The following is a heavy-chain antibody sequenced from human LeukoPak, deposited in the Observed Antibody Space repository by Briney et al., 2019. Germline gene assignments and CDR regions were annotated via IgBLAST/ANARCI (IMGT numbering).Heavy chain of an antibody. CDR2: INHSGST. CDR1: GGSFSGYY. D-gene: IGHD5-24*01. V-gene: IGHV4-34*01. J-gene: IGHJ4*02. Sequence: SETLSLTCAVYGGSFSGYYWSWIRQPPGKGLEWIGEINHSGSTNYNPSLKSRVTISVDTSKNQFSLKLSSVTAADTAVYYCARGSDGYNPMGDFDYWGQGTLVTVSS. CDR3: ARGSDGYNPMGDFDY.